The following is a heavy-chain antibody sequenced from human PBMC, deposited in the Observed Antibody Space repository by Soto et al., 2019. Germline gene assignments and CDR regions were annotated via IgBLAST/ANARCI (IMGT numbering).Heavy chain of an antibody. J-gene: IGHJ5*02. CDR3: ARDVGVYFDT. CDR1: GYTFTNYG. V-gene: IGHV1-18*01. CDR2: ISPYNGNT. D-gene: IGHD2-8*01. Sequence: QVQLVQSGAEVKKPGASVKVSCEASGYTFTNYGITWVRQAPGQGLEWMGWISPYNGNTNYEQKFQGRVIMTTDTSTYTAYMELRNLRSDDTSVYECARDVGVYFDTWVQGTLVTVSS.